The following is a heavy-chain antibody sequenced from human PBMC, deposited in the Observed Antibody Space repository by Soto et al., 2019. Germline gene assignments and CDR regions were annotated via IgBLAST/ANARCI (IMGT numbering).Heavy chain of an antibody. D-gene: IGHD2-15*01. CDR3: AKAAGQHVVAYNFDS. CDR2: TNGDGGGT. V-gene: IGHV3-23*01. J-gene: IGHJ4*02. Sequence: EVQLLESGGGLVQPGGSLRLSCAASGFTFSSLAMSWVRQAPGKGLQWVSMITNGDGGGTYYADSVKGRFTISRDNSNNTLYLQMNGLRAEDTAVYYCAKAAGQHVVAYNFDSWGQGTLVTVSS. CDR1: GFTFSSLA.